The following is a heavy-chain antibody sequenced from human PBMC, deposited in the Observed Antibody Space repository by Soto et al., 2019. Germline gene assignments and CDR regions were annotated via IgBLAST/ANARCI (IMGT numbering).Heavy chain of an antibody. Sequence: SQTLSLTCAISGDSVPSHTAAWICISSAPSRGLEWLGRTYYRSNWRHDYAVSVKSRITVNPDTSKNHFSLQLNSVTPDDTAVYYCARGVAGTGFDLWGQGTLVTVSS. J-gene: IGHJ4*02. CDR1: GDSVPSHTAA. CDR2: TYYRSNWRH. CDR3: ARGVAGTGFDL. V-gene: IGHV6-1*01. D-gene: IGHD6-19*01.